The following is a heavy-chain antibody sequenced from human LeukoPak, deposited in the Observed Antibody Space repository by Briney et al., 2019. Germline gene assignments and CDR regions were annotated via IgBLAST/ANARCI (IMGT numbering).Heavy chain of an antibody. D-gene: IGHD3-22*01. V-gene: IGHV3-30*18. CDR3: AKDGHYDSSGYYGVFDY. CDR1: GFTFSSYG. J-gene: IGHJ4*02. Sequence: PGRSLRLSCAASGFTFSSYGMHWVRQAPGKGLEWVAVISYDGSNKYYADSVKGRFTISRDNSKNTLYLQMNSLRAEDTAVYYCAKDGHYDSSGYYGVFDYWGREPWSPSPQ. CDR2: ISYDGSNK.